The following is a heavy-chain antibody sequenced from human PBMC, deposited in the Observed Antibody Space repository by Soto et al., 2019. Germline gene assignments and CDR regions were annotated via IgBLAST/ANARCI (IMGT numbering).Heavy chain of an antibody. J-gene: IGHJ4*02. V-gene: IGHV3-23*01. CDR3: AKGVSICAWCSSDN. CDR2: ISDSDNAT. D-gene: IGHD6-19*01. Sequence: EVQLLESGGGLVQPGGSLRLSCAASGFTFSSYAMTWVRQAPGKGLEWVSVISDSDNATYYADSVKGRFTISRDNSKNTLYLQFNSLRAEDTAVYYCAKGVSICAWCSSDNWGQGTLVTVSS. CDR1: GFTFSSYA.